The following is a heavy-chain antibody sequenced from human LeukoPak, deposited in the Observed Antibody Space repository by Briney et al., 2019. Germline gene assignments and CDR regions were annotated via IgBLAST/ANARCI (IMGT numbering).Heavy chain of an antibody. V-gene: IGHV4-59*08. D-gene: IGHD6-13*01. CDR3: ARGVYIAAALYAY. CDR2: IYYSGST. CDR1: GGSISSYY. Sequence: SETLSLTCTLSGGSISSYYWSWVRQPPGSGLEWIGYIYYSGSTDYNPSLKSRVTISRDTSKNQFSLKLISVTAADTAVYYCARGVYIAAALYAYWGQGTLVTVSS. J-gene: IGHJ4*02.